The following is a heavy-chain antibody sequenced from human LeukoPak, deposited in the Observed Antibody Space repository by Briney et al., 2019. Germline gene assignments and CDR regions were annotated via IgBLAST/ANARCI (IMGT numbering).Heavy chain of an antibody. Sequence: SETLSLTCTVSGGSISSYYWSWIRQPPGKGLERIGYIYYSGSTNYNPSLKSRVTISVDTSKNQFSLKLSSVTAADTAVYYCARTLNYDFWSGYYTPLFDYWGQGTLVTVSS. CDR1: GGSISSYY. CDR3: ARTLNYDFWSGYYTPLFDY. J-gene: IGHJ4*02. CDR2: IYYSGST. D-gene: IGHD3-3*01. V-gene: IGHV4-59*01.